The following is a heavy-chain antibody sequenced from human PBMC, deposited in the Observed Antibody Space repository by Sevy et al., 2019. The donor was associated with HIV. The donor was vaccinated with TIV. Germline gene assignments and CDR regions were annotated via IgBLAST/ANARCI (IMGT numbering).Heavy chain of an antibody. CDR3: ARWSRQLWFDY. CDR1: GGSISSSNW. J-gene: IGHJ4*02. V-gene: IGHV4-4*02. CDR2: IYHSGST. Sequence: GSLRLSCAVSGGSISSSNWWSWVRQPPGKGREWIGEIYHSGSTNYNPSLKSRVTISVDKSKNQFSLKLSSVTAADTAVYYCARWSRQLWFDYWGQGTLVTVSS. D-gene: IGHD5-18*01.